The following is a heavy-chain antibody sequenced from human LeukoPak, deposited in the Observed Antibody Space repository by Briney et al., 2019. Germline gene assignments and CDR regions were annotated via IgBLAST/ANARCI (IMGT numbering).Heavy chain of an antibody. CDR1: GFTFSSYS. D-gene: IGHD3-16*02. J-gene: IGHJ4*02. CDR2: ISSSSSYI. V-gene: IGHV3-21*01. Sequence: GGFLRLSCAASGFTFSSYSMNWVRQAPGKGLEWASSISSSSSYIYYADSVKGRFTISRDNAKNSLYLQMNSLRAEDTAVYYCARASLGELSPDYDYWGQGTLVTVSS. CDR3: ARASLGELSPDYDY.